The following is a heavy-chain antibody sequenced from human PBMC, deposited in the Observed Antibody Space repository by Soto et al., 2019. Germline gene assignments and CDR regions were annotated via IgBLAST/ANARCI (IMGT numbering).Heavy chain of an antibody. CDR3: ARGLGTNGLDV. D-gene: IGHD3-16*01. Sequence: GGSVKVSCKASGYKFITYGITWVRQAPGQGLEWMGGISTYSGNTDYAQSLQDRVTMTTDTSTSTVYMELGSLRSDDTAVYYCARGLGTNGLDVWGQGTAVTVSS. CDR1: GYKFITYG. CDR2: ISTYSGNT. J-gene: IGHJ6*02. V-gene: IGHV1-18*04.